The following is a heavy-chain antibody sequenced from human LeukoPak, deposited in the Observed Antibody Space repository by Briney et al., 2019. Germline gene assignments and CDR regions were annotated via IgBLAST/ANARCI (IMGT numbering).Heavy chain of an antibody. V-gene: IGHV4-61*01. Sequence: PSETLSLTCTVSGGSVSSGSYYWSWIRQPPGKGLEWIGYIYYSGSTNYNPSLKSRVTISVDTSKNQFSLKLSSVTAADTAVYYCARTPHYYDSSGCYPMGQGTLVTVSS. CDR2: IYYSGST. CDR3: ARTPHYYDSSGCYP. CDR1: GGSVSSGSYY. J-gene: IGHJ5*02. D-gene: IGHD3-22*01.